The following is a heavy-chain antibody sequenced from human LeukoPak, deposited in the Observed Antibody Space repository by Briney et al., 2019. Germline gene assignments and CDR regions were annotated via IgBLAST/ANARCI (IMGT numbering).Heavy chain of an antibody. Sequence: SETLSLTCTVSGYSISSGYYWGWIRQPPGKGLEWIGNIYYSGSTYYHPSLKSRVTISVDTSKNQFSLNLSSVTAADTAVYYCARDFDYMDVWGKGTTVTISS. CDR2: IYYSGST. CDR1: GYSISSGYY. CDR3: ARDFDYMDV. J-gene: IGHJ6*03. V-gene: IGHV4-38-2*02.